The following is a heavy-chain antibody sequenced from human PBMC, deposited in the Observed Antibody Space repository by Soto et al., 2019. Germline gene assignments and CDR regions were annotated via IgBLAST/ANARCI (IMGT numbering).Heavy chain of an antibody. CDR2: IYHSGST. CDR3: DPANSGGNTGWFDT. D-gene: IGHD2-15*01. V-gene: IGHV4-30-2*01. CDR1: GGSISSGGYS. Sequence: SETLSLTCAVSGGSISSGGYSWSWIRQPPGKGLEWIGYIYHSGSTYYNPSLKSRVTISVDRSKNQFSLKLSSVTAADTDVYYCDPANSGGNTGWFDTWGQGTLVTVSS. J-gene: IGHJ5*02.